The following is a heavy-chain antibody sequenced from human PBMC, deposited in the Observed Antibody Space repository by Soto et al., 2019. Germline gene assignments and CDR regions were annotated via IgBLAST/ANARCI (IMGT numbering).Heavy chain of an antibody. D-gene: IGHD3-22*01. CDR2: ISSSSSTI. CDR1: GFTFSSYS. V-gene: IGHV3-48*02. Sequence: GGSLRLSCAASGFTFSSYSMNWVRQAPGKGLEWVSYISSSSSTIYYADSVKGRFTISRDNAKNSLYLQMNSLRDEDTAVYYCARDYYDSSGYPQPPYDYWGQGTLVTVSS. CDR3: ARDYYDSSGYPQPPYDY. J-gene: IGHJ4*02.